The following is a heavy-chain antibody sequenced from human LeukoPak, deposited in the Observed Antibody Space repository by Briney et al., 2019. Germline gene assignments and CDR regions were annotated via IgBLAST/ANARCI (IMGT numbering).Heavy chain of an antibody. V-gene: IGHV4-4*09. CDR2: IYTSGSA. J-gene: IGHJ6*03. Sequence: SETLSLTCTVSGGSISSYYWSWIRQSPVKGLEWIGYIYTSGSAFHNPSLESRVTISLDTSENQFSLKLSSVTAADTAVYYCARRNHYFYYLDVWGKGTTVTVSS. CDR1: GGSISSYY. CDR3: ARRNHYFYYLDV.